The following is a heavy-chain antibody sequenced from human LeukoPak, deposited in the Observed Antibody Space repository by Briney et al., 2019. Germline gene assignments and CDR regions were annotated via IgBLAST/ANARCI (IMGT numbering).Heavy chain of an antibody. CDR2: IIPIFGTA. D-gene: IGHD3-16*02. CDR3: ARDSPSYDYVWGSYPQVAFDI. Sequence: SSVKVSCKASGGTFSSYAISWVRQAPGQGLEWMGRIIPIFGTANYAQKFQGRVTITTDESTSTAYMELSSLRSEDTAVYCCARDSPSYDYVWGSYPQVAFDIWGQGTMVTVSS. J-gene: IGHJ3*02. V-gene: IGHV1-69*05. CDR1: GGTFSSYA.